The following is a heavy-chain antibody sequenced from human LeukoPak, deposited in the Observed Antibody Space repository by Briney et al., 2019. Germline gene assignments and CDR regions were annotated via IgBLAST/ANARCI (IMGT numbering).Heavy chain of an antibody. D-gene: IGHD1-14*01. CDR1: GDSISTNKW. CDR3: ARNTGIGGFDY. Sequence: SETLSLTCAVSGDSISTNKWWNWVRQPPGKGLEWIGEIHHSGSTNSKSSLKSRVTISVDKSKNQFSLNLSSMTAADTAVYYCARNTGIGGFDYWGRGTLVTVSS. J-gene: IGHJ4*02. V-gene: IGHV4-4*02. CDR2: IHHSGST.